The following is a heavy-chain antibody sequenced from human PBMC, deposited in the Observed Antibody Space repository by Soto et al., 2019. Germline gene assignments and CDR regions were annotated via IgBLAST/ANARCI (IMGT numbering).Heavy chain of an antibody. CDR3: AKGGYYSVFDI. CDR2: ISGSGVLT. CDR1: GFPFSSYA. J-gene: IGHJ3*02. Sequence: SLRLSCVASGFPFSSYAMSWVRQTPGQGLEWVSGISGSGVLTYFADSVKGRFTISRDNSNNTLSLQVHSLRVEDTAVYFCAKGGYYSVFDIWGQGTMVTVSS. V-gene: IGHV3-23*01. D-gene: IGHD3-16*01.